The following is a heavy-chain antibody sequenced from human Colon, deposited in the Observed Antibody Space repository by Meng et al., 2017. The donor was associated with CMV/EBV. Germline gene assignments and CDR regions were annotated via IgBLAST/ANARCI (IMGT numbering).Heavy chain of an antibody. V-gene: IGHV4-34*01. CDR3: ARGLKVNFLGIFDS. J-gene: IGHJ5*01. CDR2: ITHGGST. CDR1: GGSFSGYY. D-gene: IGHD6-13*01. Sequence: GSLRLSCTVSGGSFSGYYWSWIRQPPGKGLEWIGEITHGGSTNYNPSLKSRVTISVDTSKNQFSLKLNSVAAPDTAVYFCARGLKVNFLGIFDSWGQGTLVTVSS.